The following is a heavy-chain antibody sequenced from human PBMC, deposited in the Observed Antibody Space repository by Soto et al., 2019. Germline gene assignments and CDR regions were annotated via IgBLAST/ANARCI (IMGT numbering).Heavy chain of an antibody. Sequence: PGESLKISCKGSGYSFTGYWISWVRQMPGKGLEWMGRIDPSDSYTNYSPSFQGHVTIPADKSISTAYLQWSSLKASDTAMYYCAREVYPDWYFQHWGQGTLVTVSS. CDR3: AREVYPDWYFQH. CDR2: IDPSDSYT. CDR1: GYSFTGYW. J-gene: IGHJ1*01. V-gene: IGHV5-10-1*01. D-gene: IGHD2-8*01.